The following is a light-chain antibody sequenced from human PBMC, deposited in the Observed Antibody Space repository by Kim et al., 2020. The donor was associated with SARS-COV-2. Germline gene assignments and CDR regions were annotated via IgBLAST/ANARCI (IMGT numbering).Light chain of an antibody. V-gene: IGLV2-23*01. CDR2: EGS. CDR3: CSHASGKAGKNTWV. J-gene: IGLJ3*02. CDR1: SSDVGNYNR. Sequence: QSALTQPASVSGSPGQSITISCTGTSSDVGNYNRVSWYQQHPGKVPKLMVYEGSKRPSGVSNRFSGSKSGNTASLTISGLQAEDEADYYCCSHASGKAGKNTWVFGGGTQLTVL.